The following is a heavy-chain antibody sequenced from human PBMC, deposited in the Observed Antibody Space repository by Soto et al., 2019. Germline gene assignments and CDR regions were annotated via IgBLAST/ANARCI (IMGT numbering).Heavy chain of an antibody. Sequence: QVQLQESGPGLVKPSETLSLTCTVSGGSISSYYWSWIRQPPGKGLEWIGYIYYSGSTNYNPSLKSRVTISVDTSKNQFSLRLSSVTAADTAVYYCARGVGATPWFDPWGQGTLVPVSS. CDR3: ARGVGATPWFDP. D-gene: IGHD1-26*01. CDR1: GGSISSYY. V-gene: IGHV4-59*01. J-gene: IGHJ5*02. CDR2: IYYSGST.